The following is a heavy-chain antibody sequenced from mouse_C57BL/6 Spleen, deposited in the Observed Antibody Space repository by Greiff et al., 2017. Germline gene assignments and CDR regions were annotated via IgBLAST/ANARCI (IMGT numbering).Heavy chain of an antibody. CDR2: IYPGDGDT. Sequence: VQLQESGPELVKPGASVKISCKASGYAFSSSWMNWVKQRPGKGLEWIGRIYPGDGDTNYNGKFKGKATLTADKSSSTAYMQLSSLTSEDCAVYFGARTYYYGSSYEGFADWGKGTLVTVSA. CDR1: GYAFSSSW. J-gene: IGHJ3*01. V-gene: IGHV1-82*01. D-gene: IGHD1-1*01. CDR3: ARTYYYGSSYEGFAD.